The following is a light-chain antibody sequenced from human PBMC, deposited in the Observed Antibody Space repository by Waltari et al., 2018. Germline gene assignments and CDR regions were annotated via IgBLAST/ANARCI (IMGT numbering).Light chain of an antibody. Sequence: QSALTQPASLSGSPGQSITISCTGTSSDVGSYNFVSWYQQHPDKAPKLIIYKVSERPSGVSNRFSGSKSDNTASLTISGLQAEDEAHYYCCSYTDGNTLVFGGGTKLTVL. CDR3: CSYTDGNTLV. CDR1: SSDVGSYNF. V-gene: IGLV2-23*02. CDR2: KVS. J-gene: IGLJ2*01.